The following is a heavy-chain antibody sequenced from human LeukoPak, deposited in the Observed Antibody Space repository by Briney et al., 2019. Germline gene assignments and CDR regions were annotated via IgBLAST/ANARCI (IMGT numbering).Heavy chain of an antibody. Sequence: GGSLRLSCAASGLSFGSYAMGWTRQAPGQGLEWVSAISGSGSHANYAESVKGRFTISRDNSKNTLYLQMHSLIAADTAVYYCGSGPVGTTVPWGQGTLVTVSP. CDR2: ISGSGSHA. J-gene: IGHJ5*02. D-gene: IGHD1-1*01. V-gene: IGHV3-23*01. CDR3: GSGPVGTTVP. CDR1: GLSFGSYA.